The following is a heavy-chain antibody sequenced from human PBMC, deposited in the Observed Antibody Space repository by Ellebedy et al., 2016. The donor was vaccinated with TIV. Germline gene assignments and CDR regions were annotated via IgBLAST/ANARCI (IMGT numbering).Heavy chain of an antibody. J-gene: IGHJ6*02. V-gene: IGHV1-3*01. CDR2: ITGNGNT. CDR1: GHTFTTYG. Sequence: ASVKVSXXASGHTFTTYGIHWVRQAPGQRLEWMGWITGNGNTKYSQRLQGRVTITRDTSATTAYMELSGLMSEDTAVYYCATREWQDPMDVWGQGTTVTVSS. D-gene: IGHD3-3*01. CDR3: ATREWQDPMDV.